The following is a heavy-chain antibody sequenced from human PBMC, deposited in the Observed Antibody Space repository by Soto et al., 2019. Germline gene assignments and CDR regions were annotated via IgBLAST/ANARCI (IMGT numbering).Heavy chain of an antibody. V-gene: IGHV3-15*01. CDR3: TTDSRPYYDIWAGLDS. CDR1: GFTFNNAW. J-gene: IGHJ4*02. CDR2: SRSKADGGTA. D-gene: IGHD3-9*01. Sequence: EVQLVESGGGLVKSGGSLRLSCAASGFTFNNAWMSWVRQAPGKGLEWVGRSRSKADGGTAVYAAPVKGRFTISRYDSKNTLYLQMNSLITEDTAVYYCTTDSRPYYDIWAGLDSWGQGTLVTVSS.